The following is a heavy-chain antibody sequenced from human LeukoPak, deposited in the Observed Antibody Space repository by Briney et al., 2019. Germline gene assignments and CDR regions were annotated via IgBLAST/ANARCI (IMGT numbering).Heavy chain of an antibody. V-gene: IGHV3-48*04. J-gene: IGHJ3*02. CDR3: ARLTVTTKDAFDI. D-gene: IGHD4-17*01. CDR2: IGSSDTTV. Sequence: GGSLRLSCAASGFTFSNYWMHWVRQAPGKGLEWVSYIGSSDTTVHYADSVEGRFTISRDNAKNSLYLQMNSLRAEDTAIYYCARLTVTTKDAFDIWGQGTMVIVSS. CDR1: GFTFSNYW.